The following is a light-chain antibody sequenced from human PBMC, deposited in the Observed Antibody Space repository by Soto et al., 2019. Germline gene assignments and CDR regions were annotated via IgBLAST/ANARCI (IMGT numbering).Light chain of an antibody. CDR2: GIS. Sequence: IVLTQSPATLSLSPGKRATLSCRASQNISSYLIWYQQKHGQPPRLLIYGISTRATGIPARFSVSGSGTECSITISSLKSEDGAVYYCQQYSKWTITFGQGTRLEI. V-gene: IGKV3-15*01. CDR1: QNISSY. CDR3: QQYSKWTIT. J-gene: IGKJ5*01.